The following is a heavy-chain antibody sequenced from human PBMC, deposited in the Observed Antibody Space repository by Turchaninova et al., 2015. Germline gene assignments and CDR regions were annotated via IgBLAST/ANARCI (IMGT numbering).Heavy chain of an antibody. V-gene: IGHV4-34*01. CDR3: ARVDYGDSNFDY. Sequence: VHLQQWGSGLLQSSQTLSLTCAVSGGSFTGYSLTWIRQPPGTGLEWIGQINYDGSTNYNPSLKGRVTISEDTSKKQFSLNLKSVTAADTAVYYCARVDYGDSNFDYWGQGTLVTVPS. J-gene: IGHJ4*02. CDR2: INYDGST. D-gene: IGHD4-17*01. CDR1: GGSFTGYS.